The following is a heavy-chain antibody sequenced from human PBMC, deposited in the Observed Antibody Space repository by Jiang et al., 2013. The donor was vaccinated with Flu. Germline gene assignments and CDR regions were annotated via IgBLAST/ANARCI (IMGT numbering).Heavy chain of an antibody. J-gene: IGHJ6*02. CDR2: LLQWEH. V-gene: IGHV4-59*01. CDR3: ARDRKEDYYYYYGMDV. CDR1: GGSISSYY. Sequence: TVSGGSISSYYWSWIRQPXEGTGVDWVYLLQWEHQLQPLPQESSHHISRHVQDQFSLKLSSVTAADTAVYYCARDRKEDYYYYYGMDVWGQGTTVTVSS.